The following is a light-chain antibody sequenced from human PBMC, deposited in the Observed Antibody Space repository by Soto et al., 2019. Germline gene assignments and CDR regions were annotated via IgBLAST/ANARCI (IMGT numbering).Light chain of an antibody. CDR1: SSNIGAGYD. CDR3: QSYDSSLSGYV. J-gene: IGLJ1*01. V-gene: IGLV1-40*01. Sequence: QSVLTQPPSVSGAPGQRVTISCTGSSSNIGAGYDVHWYQQLPGTAPKLLIYGNSNRPSGVPDRLSGSKSGTSASLAITGLQAEDEADYYCQSYDSSLSGYVFGTGTKRTVL. CDR2: GNS.